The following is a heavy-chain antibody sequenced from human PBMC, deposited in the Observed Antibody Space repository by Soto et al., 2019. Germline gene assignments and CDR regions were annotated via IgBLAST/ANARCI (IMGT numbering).Heavy chain of an antibody. J-gene: IGHJ3*02. CDR3: ARGSAGDSSSWWHAFDI. CDR1: GYTFTSYG. CDR2: ISAYNGNA. V-gene: IGHV1-18*01. Sequence: ASVKVSCKASGYTFTSYGISWVLQAPGEGLEWMGWISAYNGNANYAQKLQGRVTITTDTSTSTAYMELSSLRSEDTAVYYCARGSAGDSSSWWHAFDIWGQGTMVTVSS. D-gene: IGHD6-13*01.